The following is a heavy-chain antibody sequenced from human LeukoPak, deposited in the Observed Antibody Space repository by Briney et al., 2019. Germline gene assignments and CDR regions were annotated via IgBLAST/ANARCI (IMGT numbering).Heavy chain of an antibody. J-gene: IGHJ6*02. V-gene: IGHV1-69*01. Sequence: SVKVSCKASGGTSSSYAISWVRQAPGQGLEWMGGIIPIFGTANYAQKFQGRVTITADESTSTAYMELSSLRSEDTAVYYCAMPKDSSGYYYEYYYYGMDVWGQGTTVTVSS. D-gene: IGHD3-22*01. CDR2: IIPIFGTA. CDR3: AMPKDSSGYYYEYYYYGMDV. CDR1: GGTSSSYA.